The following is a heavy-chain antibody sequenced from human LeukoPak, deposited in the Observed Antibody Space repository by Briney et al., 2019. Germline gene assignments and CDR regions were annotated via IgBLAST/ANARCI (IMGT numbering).Heavy chain of an antibody. CDR1: GFTFSTYC. CDR3: VRDFRSADY. CDR2: ICPDGTVT. J-gene: IGHJ4*02. V-gene: IGHV3-74*01. Sequence: GGSLRLSCAASGFTFSTYCMHWIRQAPGKGPMWVSRICPDGTVTNYADSVKARFIISRDNARNTVYLQMNSLRVEDTAVYYCVRDFRSADYWGQGTLVTVSS.